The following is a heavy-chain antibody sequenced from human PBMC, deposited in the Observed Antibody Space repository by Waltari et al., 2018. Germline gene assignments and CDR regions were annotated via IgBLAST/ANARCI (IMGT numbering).Heavy chain of an antibody. CDR3: VRDASWNIDY. J-gene: IGHJ4*02. CDR1: GFIFSSYR. Sequence: VQLVESGGGLVQPGGSLRLSCAASGFIFSSYRLHWVRQVPGKGLVWISRIKGDGSFTDYADSVRGRFTISRDNAKTTLYLQMNSLGAEDTAVYFCVRDASWNIDYWGQGTLVTVSS. CDR2: IKGDGSFT. V-gene: IGHV3-74*01. D-gene: IGHD1-1*01.